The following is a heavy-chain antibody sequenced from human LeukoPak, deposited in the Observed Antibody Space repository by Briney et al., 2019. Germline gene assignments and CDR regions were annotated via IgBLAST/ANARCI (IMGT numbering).Heavy chain of an antibody. J-gene: IGHJ4*02. V-gene: IGHV3-7*01. CDR1: GFTFTSYW. CDR2: IKQDGSED. CDR3: ASGKNGWNLGIDY. D-gene: IGHD1-7*01. Sequence: GGSLRLSCAASGFTFTSYWMTWVRQAPGEGLEWVANIKQDGSEDYYVDSVQGRFTISRDNAKNSLFLQMNSLTADDAAVYYCASGKNGWNLGIDYWGQGTLVTVSS.